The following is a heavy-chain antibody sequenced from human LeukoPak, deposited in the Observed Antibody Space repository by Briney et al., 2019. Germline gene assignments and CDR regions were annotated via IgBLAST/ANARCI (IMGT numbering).Heavy chain of an antibody. CDR2: INPSDDST. J-gene: IGHJ4*02. Sequence: ASVNVSCKASGYTFNSTYMHWVRQAAGQGLEWMGIINPSDDSTRYAQKFQGRVTMTKDTSTNTVYMHLSSLSSDDTAVYYCARAYYESSAYRHAVYFDYWGQGTLVTVSS. D-gene: IGHD3-22*01. CDR1: GYTFNSTY. CDR3: ARAYYESSAYRHAVYFDY. V-gene: IGHV1-46*02.